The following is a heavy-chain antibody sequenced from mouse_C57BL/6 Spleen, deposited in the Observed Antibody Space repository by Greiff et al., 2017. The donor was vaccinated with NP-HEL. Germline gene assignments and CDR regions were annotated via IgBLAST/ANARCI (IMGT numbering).Heavy chain of an antibody. Sequence: QVQLKESGAELVKPGASVKLSCKASGYTFTEYTIHWVKQRSGQGLEWIGWFYPGSGSIKYNEKFKDKATLTADKSSSTVYMELSRLTSEDSAVYYCARHEGDYYGSNWYFDVWGTGTTVTVSS. J-gene: IGHJ1*03. CDR1: GYTFTEYT. CDR3: ARHEGDYYGSNWYFDV. D-gene: IGHD1-1*01. CDR2: FYPGSGSI. V-gene: IGHV1-62-2*01.